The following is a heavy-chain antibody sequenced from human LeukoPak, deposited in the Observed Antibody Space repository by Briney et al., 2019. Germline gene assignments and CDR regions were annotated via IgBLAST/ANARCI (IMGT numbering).Heavy chain of an antibody. D-gene: IGHD5-12*01. CDR2: INHSGST. Sequence: SETLSLTCAVYGGSFSGYYWSWIRQPPGKGLEWIGEINHSGSTNYNPSLKSRVTISVDTSKDQFSLKLSSVTAADTAVYYCARYSSGYDLLNWFDPWGQGTLVTVSS. CDR3: ARYSSGYDLLNWFDP. V-gene: IGHV4-34*01. CDR1: GGSFSGYY. J-gene: IGHJ5*02.